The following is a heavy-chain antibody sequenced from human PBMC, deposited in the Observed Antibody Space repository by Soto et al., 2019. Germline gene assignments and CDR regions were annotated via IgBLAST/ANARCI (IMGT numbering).Heavy chain of an antibody. J-gene: IGHJ4*02. CDR1: GFSLSTSGVG. Sequence: SGPRLVNPTQTLTLTCTFSGFSLSTSGVGVGWIRQPPGKALEWLAVIYWDDDELYSPSLESRLTITKDTSKNQVVLTMINMEPVYTPTYFFAHGPYRSGWYSYFDSRGEGTLVTVSS. D-gene: IGHD6-19*01. CDR2: IYWDDDE. V-gene: IGHV2-5*02. CDR3: AHGPYRSGWYSYFDS.